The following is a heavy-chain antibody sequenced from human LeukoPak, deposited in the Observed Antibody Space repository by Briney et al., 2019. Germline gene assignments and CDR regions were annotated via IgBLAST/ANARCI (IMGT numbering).Heavy chain of an antibody. D-gene: IGHD3-9*01. J-gene: IGHJ6*02. V-gene: IGHV3-43*02. CDR2: ISAGGDKT. Sequence: GGSLRLSCAASGFTFSSYWMYWVRQAPGKGLEWVSLISAGGDKTYYADSVKGRFTISRDNRKKSLYLQMNSLTTDDTAFYYCAKAAYDLLTGYYSYYYYAMDVWGQGTTVAVSS. CDR1: GFTFSSYW. CDR3: AKAAYDLLTGYYSYYYYAMDV.